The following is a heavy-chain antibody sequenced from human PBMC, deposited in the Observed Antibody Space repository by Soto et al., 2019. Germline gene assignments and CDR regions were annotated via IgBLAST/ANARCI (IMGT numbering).Heavy chain of an antibody. CDR3: TRDGRGLGRLSLFEY. J-gene: IGHJ4*02. CDR1: GFNVNSDY. CDR2: IYSGETT. D-gene: IGHD2-21*02. V-gene: IGHV3-53*01. Sequence: PGGALRLSCAASGFNVNSDYMNWVRQTPGKGLERVASIYSGETTYYADPVRGRFTISSDKSKNTLYFQLSSLRIEDTAVYYCTRDGRGLGRLSLFEYWGQGVLVTVSS.